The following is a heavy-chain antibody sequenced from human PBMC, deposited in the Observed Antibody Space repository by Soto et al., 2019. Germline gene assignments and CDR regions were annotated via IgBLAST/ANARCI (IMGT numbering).Heavy chain of an antibody. Sequence: KPSETLSLTCTVSGGSLKSGSYSWGWIRQPPGKGLEWIGYVYHTGRTSYNPSLKSRVSISMDTTKNQFSLNLDSVTAADTAVYFCARDFAYFDSWGQGTLVTVSS. D-gene: IGHD3-3*01. J-gene: IGHJ4*02. CDR1: GGSLKSGSYS. CDR3: ARDFAYFDS. CDR2: VYHTGRT. V-gene: IGHV4-61*01.